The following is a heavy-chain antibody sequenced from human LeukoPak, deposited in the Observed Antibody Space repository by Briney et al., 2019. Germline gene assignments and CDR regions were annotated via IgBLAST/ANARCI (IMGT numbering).Heavy chain of an antibody. D-gene: IGHD1-14*01. CDR1: GFTFSSYN. J-gene: IGHJ4*02. CDR3: TRGRGTDY. V-gene: IGHV3-48*02. Sequence: GGSLRLSCAASGFTFSSYNMNWVRQAPGKGLEWVSYISSSSGTIYYADSVKGRFTISRDNAKNSLCLQMNSLRDEDTAVYFCTRGRGTDYWGQGTLVTVSS. CDR2: ISSSSGTI.